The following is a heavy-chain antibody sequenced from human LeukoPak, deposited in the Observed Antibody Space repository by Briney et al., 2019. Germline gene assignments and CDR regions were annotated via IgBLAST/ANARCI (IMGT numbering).Heavy chain of an antibody. CDR1: EFTFSDFY. J-gene: IGHJ1*01. Sequence: GGSLRLSCAASEFTFSDFYMSWIRQAPGKGLEWVSYISGSGSSIYYADSVKGRFTISRDNAKNSLYLQINSLRAEDTALYYCAKDINRSYDGSGYGHWGQGTLVTVSS. D-gene: IGHD3-22*01. CDR3: AKDINRSYDGSGYGH. V-gene: IGHV3-11*01. CDR2: ISGSGSSI.